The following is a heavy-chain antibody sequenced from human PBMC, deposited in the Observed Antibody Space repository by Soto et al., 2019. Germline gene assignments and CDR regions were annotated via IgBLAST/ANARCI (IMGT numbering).Heavy chain of an antibody. J-gene: IGHJ6*02. CDR2: ISYDGSNK. CDR1: GFTFSSYG. Sequence: QVQLVESGGGVVQPGRSLRLSCAASGFTFSSYGMHWVRQAPGKGLEWVAVISYDGSNKYYADSVKGRFTISRDNSKTTLYLKMNSLRAEDTAVYYCAKAGRCTNGVCFLGMDVWGQGTTVSVSS. CDR3: AKAGRCTNGVCFLGMDV. V-gene: IGHV3-30*18. D-gene: IGHD2-8*01.